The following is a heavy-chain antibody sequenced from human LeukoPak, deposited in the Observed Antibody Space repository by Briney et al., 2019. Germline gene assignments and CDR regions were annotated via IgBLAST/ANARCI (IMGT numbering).Heavy chain of an antibody. CDR2: ISASGGST. Sequence: GGSLRLSCAASGFTFSNYAMSWVRRAPGKGLEWVSGISASGGSTYYADSVKGRFTISRDNSKNTLYLQINSLRAEDTAVYYCARPRGSYWYFDLWGRGTLVTVSS. V-gene: IGHV3-23*01. CDR3: ARPRGSYWYFDL. J-gene: IGHJ2*01. CDR1: GFTFSNYA. D-gene: IGHD2-15*01.